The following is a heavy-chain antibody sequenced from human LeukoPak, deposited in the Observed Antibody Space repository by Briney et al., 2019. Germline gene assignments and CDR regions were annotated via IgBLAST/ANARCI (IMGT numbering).Heavy chain of an antibody. V-gene: IGHV1-69*01. CDR3: AREGPVVGAHLLWAFDI. J-gene: IGHJ3*02. Sequence: GSSVKVSCKASGGTFSSYAISWVRQAPGQGLEWMGGIIPIFGTANYAQKFQGRVTIIADESTSTAYMELSSLRSEDTAVYYCAREGPVVGAHLLWAFDIWGQGTMVTVSS. CDR2: IIPIFGTA. CDR1: GGTFSSYA. D-gene: IGHD1-26*01.